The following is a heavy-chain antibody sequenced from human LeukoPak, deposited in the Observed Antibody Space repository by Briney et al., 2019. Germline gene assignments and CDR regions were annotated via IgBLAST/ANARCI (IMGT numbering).Heavy chain of an antibody. Sequence: PSETLSLTCTVSGGSISSSSYYWGWIRQPPGKGLEWIGSIYYSGSTYYNPSLKSRVTISVDTSKNQFSLKLSSVTAADTAVYYCARDHYYDSSGYPNYYYYYGMDVWGQGTTVTVSS. V-gene: IGHV4-39*02. J-gene: IGHJ6*02. CDR1: GGSISSSSYY. D-gene: IGHD3-22*01. CDR3: ARDHYYDSSGYPNYYYYYGMDV. CDR2: IYYSGST.